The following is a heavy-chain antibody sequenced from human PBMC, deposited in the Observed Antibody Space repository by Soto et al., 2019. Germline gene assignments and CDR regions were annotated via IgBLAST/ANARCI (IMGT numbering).Heavy chain of an antibody. CDR3: ARGLSYQPLSGDWFDH. CDR1: GGSFSGYY. V-gene: IGHV4-34*01. D-gene: IGHD2-2*01. J-gene: IGHJ5*02. Sequence: SETLSLTCAVYGGSFSGYYWSWIRQPPGKGLEWIGEINHSGSTNYNPSLKSRVTISVDTSKNQFSLKLSSVTAADTAVYYCARGLSYQPLSGDWFDHWVRETLVP. CDR2: INHSGST.